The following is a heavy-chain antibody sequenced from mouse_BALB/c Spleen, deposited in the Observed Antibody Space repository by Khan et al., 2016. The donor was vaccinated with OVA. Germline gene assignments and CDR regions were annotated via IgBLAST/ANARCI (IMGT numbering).Heavy chain of an antibody. CDR3: ARVDYGYGFAY. J-gene: IGHJ3*01. Sequence: EVQLVESGGGLVQPGGSLRLSCATSGFTFTDYYMNWVRQPPGKALEWLGFIRKKASGYTTEYSPSVKGRFTISRANSQSILYLQMTTLRAEDSATYYCARVDYGYGFAYWGQGTLVTVSA. V-gene: IGHV7-3*02. CDR2: IRKKASGYTT. CDR1: GFTFTDYY. D-gene: IGHD1-2*01.